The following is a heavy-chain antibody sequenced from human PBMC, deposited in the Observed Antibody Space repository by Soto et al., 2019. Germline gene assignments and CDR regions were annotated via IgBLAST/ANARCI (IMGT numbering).Heavy chain of an antibody. CDR2: IKQDGSEK. D-gene: IGHD3-10*01. J-gene: IGHJ4*02. V-gene: IGHV3-7*01. CDR1: GFTFSSYW. CDR3: TRYGSGSYYMDPFDY. Sequence: PGGSLRLSCAASGFTFSSYWMSWVRQAPGKGLEWVANIKQDGSEKYYVDSVKGRFTISRDNAKNSLYLQMNSLRAEDTAVYYCTRYGSGSYYMDPFDYWGQGTLVTVSS.